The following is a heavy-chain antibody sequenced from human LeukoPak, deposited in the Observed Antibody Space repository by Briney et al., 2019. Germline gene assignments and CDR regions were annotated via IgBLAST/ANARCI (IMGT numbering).Heavy chain of an antibody. Sequence: ASVKVSCEASGGTFSSYAISWVRQAPGQGLEWMGWINTNTGNPTYAQGFTGRFVFSLDTSVSTAYLQISSLKAEDTAVYYCARNQLLWGYYYYYYMDVWGKGTTVTVSS. CDR2: INTNTGNP. CDR3: ARNQLLWGYYYYYYMDV. V-gene: IGHV7-4-1*02. J-gene: IGHJ6*03. CDR1: GGTFSSYA. D-gene: IGHD2-2*01.